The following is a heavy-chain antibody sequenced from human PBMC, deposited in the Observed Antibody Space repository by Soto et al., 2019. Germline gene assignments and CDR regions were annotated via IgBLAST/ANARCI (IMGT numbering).Heavy chain of an antibody. CDR1: GGTFSSYA. J-gene: IGHJ4*02. CDR2: IIPIFGTA. V-gene: IGHV1-69*01. Sequence: QVQLVQSGAEVKKPGSSVKVSCKASGGTFSSYAISWVRQAPGQGLEWMGGIIPIFGTANYAQKFQGRVTITADESTSTAYIELSSLRSEDTAVYYCARDRRYYYDSSGYSNDYWGQGTLVTVSS. D-gene: IGHD3-22*01. CDR3: ARDRRYYYDSSGYSNDY.